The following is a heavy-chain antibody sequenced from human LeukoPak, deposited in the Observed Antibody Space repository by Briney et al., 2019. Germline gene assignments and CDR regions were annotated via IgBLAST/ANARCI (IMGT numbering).Heavy chain of an antibody. V-gene: IGHV4-59*02. D-gene: IGHD1-1*01. Sequence: PSETLSLTCAVSGISVSSYYWSWIRQPPGKVLEWIGYIYNRGSSAYSPSLKSRVSISIDTSKNQFSLNLNSVTAADTAVYHCTRSSRYFPRENFDYWGQGILVTVSS. CDR3: TRSSRYFPRENFDY. J-gene: IGHJ4*02. CDR2: IYNRGSS. CDR1: GISVSSYY.